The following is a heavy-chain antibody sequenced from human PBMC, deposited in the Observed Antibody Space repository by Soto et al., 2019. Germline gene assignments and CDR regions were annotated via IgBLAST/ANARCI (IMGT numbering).Heavy chain of an antibody. V-gene: IGHV3-30-3*01. CDR3: ARGDREDILVVVGARPGEYGIDI. D-gene: IGHD2-15*01. Sequence: QVHLVESGGGVVQPGGSLRLSCAASGFTFRNHAMHWVRQAPGKGLECLAVIAYDGSNAFYRDSVKGRFTISRDNSENTLYLHMNSLRSEDTGVYYCARGDREDILVVVGARPGEYGIDIWGQGTTVTVSS. CDR1: GFTFRNHA. J-gene: IGHJ6*02. CDR2: IAYDGSNA.